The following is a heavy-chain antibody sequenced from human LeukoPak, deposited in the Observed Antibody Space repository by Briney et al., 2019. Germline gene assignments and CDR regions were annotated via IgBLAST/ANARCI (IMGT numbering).Heavy chain of an antibody. D-gene: IGHD4-17*01. CDR3: ARGRRCASDY. CDR2: ITSNGGTT. CDR1: GFTFTSYA. V-gene: IGHV3-64*01. Sequence: GGSLRLSCAASGFTFTSYAMVWVRQAPGKGLEYVSGITSNGGTTYYGNSVKGRFTISRDNSKDTLYLQMGSLGTEDMAVYYCARGRRCASDYWGQGTLVTVAS. J-gene: IGHJ4*02.